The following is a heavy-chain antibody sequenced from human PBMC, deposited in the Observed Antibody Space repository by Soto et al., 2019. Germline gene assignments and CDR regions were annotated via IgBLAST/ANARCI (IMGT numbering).Heavy chain of an antibody. CDR1: GGTFSSYA. D-gene: IGHD2-2*01. CDR2: IIPIFGTA. CDR3: ARKVLGSSRSVASSHQAYNWFDP. Sequence: VQLVQSGAEVKKPGSSVKVSCKASGGTFSSYAISWVRQAPGQGLEWMGGIIPIFGTANYAQKFQGRVTITADESTSTAYMELSSLRSEDTAVYYCARKVLGSSRSVASSHQAYNWFDPWGQGTLVTVSS. V-gene: IGHV1-69*01. J-gene: IGHJ5*02.